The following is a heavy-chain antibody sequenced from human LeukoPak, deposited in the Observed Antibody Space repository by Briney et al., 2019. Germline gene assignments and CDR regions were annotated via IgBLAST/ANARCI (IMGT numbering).Heavy chain of an antibody. Sequence: ASVKVSCKASGYTFTGYYMHWVRQAPGQGLEWMGWINPNSGGTNYAQEFQGRVTMTRDTSISTAYMELSRLRSDDTAVYYCAREGPVRSSSSFDYWGQGTLVTVSS. J-gene: IGHJ4*02. CDR3: AREGPVRSSSSFDY. CDR2: INPNSGGT. D-gene: IGHD6-6*01. CDR1: GYTFTGYY. V-gene: IGHV1-2*02.